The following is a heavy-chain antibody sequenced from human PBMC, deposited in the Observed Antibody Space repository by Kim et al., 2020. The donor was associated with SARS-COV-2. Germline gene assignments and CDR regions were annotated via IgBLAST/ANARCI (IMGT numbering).Heavy chain of an antibody. CDR3: AKDGGSGYSPPDY. Sequence: NKYYADSVKGRFTISRDNSKNTLYLQMNSLRAEDTAVYYCAKDGGSGYSPPDYWGQGTLVTVSS. D-gene: IGHD3-22*01. J-gene: IGHJ4*02. V-gene: IGHV3-30*02. CDR2: NK.